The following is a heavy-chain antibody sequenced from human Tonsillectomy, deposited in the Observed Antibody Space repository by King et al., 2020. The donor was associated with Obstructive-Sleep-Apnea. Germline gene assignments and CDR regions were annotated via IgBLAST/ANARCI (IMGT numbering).Heavy chain of an antibody. CDR1: GGTFSSYA. CDR2: IIPLLIIA. D-gene: IGHD3-16*02. V-gene: IGHV1-69*09. CDR3: ARDAGLRLGELSLDY. J-gene: IGHJ4*02. Sequence: QLVQSGAEVKKPGSSVKVSCKASGGTFSSYAISWVRQAPGQGLEWMGRIIPLLIIANYAQKFQGRVTMTADKSTSTAYMEVGSLRSEDTAVYYCARDAGLRLGELSLDYWGQGTLVTVSS.